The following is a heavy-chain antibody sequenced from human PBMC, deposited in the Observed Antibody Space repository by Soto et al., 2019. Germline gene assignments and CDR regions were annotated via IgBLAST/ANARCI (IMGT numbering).Heavy chain of an antibody. CDR1: GFTFSSYG. D-gene: IGHD1-26*01. V-gene: IGHV3-30*18. J-gene: IGHJ4*02. Sequence: GGSLRLSCAASGFTFSSYGMHWVRQAPGKGLEWVAVISYDGSNKYYADSVKGRFTISRDNSKNTLYLQMNSLRAEDTAVYYCAKDRQELPNYYFDYWGQGTLVTVSS. CDR3: AKDRQELPNYYFDY. CDR2: ISYDGSNK.